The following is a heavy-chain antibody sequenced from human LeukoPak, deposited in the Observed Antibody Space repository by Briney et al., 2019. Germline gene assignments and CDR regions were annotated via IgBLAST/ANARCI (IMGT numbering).Heavy chain of an antibody. CDR2: TSYDGGNT. CDR1: GFTFSTYG. J-gene: IGHJ6*02. V-gene: IGHV3-30*18. Sequence: PGGSLRVSCAASGFTFSTYGMHWVRQAPGRGVECPAVTSYDGGNTYYAASVKGRFTISRDNSNNTLDLQMYRLRAEDPAVYYCAKDSSSGSSYYFHGMDVWGQGTTVIVSS. CDR3: AKDSSSGSSYYFHGMDV. D-gene: IGHD3-10*01.